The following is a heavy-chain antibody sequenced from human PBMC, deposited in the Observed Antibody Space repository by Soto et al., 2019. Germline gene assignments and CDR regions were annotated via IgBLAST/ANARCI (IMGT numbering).Heavy chain of an antibody. CDR1: GDSVSSNSAA. CDR3: ARDNYDYIWGSYRSGLGFDY. D-gene: IGHD3-16*02. CDR2: TYYRSKWYN. Sequence: SQTLSLTCAISGDSVSSNSAAWNWIRQSPSRGLEWLGRTYYRSKWYNDYAVSVKSQITINPDTSKNQFSLQLNSVTPEDTAVYYCARDNYDYIWGSYRSGLGFDYWGQGTLVTVSS. V-gene: IGHV6-1*01. J-gene: IGHJ4*02.